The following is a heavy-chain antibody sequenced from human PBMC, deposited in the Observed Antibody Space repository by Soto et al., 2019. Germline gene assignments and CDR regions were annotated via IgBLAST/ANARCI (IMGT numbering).Heavy chain of an antibody. CDR2: VYYTGST. D-gene: IGHD3-22*01. V-gene: IGHV4-59*11. CDR1: GDSISTLY. J-gene: IGHJ4*02. CDR3: ARGRTVRNYADDSSDYFYFFDY. Sequence: PSETLSLTCTVSGDSISTLYWGWMRQSPGKELEWIGYVYYTGSTNYNPSLKSRVTISVDRSKNQFSLKPTSANAADTAVYYCARGRTVRNYADDSSDYFYFFDYWGQGTQVTSPQ.